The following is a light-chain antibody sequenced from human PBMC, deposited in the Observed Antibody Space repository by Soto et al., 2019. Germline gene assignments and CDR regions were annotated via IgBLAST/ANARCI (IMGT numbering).Light chain of an antibody. CDR3: CSYAGSSTWV. CDR2: EAS. V-gene: IGLV2-23*01. J-gene: IGLJ3*02. CDR1: SSDVGRYNL. Sequence: QSVLTQPASVSGSPGQSITISCTGTSSDVGRYNLVSWYQQYPGKAPKLMIYEASKRPSGVSNRFSGSKSGNTASLTISGLQAEDEADYYCCSYAGSSTWVFSGGTKLTVL.